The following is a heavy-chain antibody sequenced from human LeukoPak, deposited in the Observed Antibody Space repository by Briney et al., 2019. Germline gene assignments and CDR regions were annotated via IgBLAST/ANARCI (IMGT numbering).Heavy chain of an antibody. J-gene: IGHJ5*02. V-gene: IGHV4-30-4*01. Sequence: PSETLSLTCTVSGGSISSGDYYWSWIRQPPGKGLEWIGYIYYSGSTYYNPSLKSRVTTSVDTSKNQFSLKLSSVTAADTAVYYCARGHIVVVTAQLNWFDPWGQGTLVTVSS. CDR1: GGSISSGDYY. CDR3: ARGHIVVVTAQLNWFDP. CDR2: IYYSGST. D-gene: IGHD2-21*02.